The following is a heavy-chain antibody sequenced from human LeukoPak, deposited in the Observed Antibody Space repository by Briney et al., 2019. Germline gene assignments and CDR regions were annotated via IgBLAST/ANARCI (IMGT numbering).Heavy chain of an antibody. V-gene: IGHV3-30*02. CDR3: AKDSSYSSSFFDY. D-gene: IGHD6-6*01. CDR1: GFSFSNYG. J-gene: IGHJ4*02. CDR2: IPYDGSNK. Sequence: GGSLRLSCEASGFSFSNYGINWVRQAPGKGLEWVAFIPYDGSNKYYADSVKGRFTISRDNSKNTLYLQMNSLRAEDMAVYYCAKDSSYSSSFFDYWGQGTLVTVSS.